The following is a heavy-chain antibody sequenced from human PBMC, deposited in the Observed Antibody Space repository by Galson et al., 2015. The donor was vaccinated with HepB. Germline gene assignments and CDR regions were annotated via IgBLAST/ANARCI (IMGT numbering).Heavy chain of an antibody. CDR2: IYSGGST. D-gene: IGHD2-2*02. Sequence: SLRLSCAASGFTVSSNYMSWVRQAPGKGLEWVSVIYSGGSTYYADSVKSRFTISRNNSKNTLYLQMNSLRAEDTAVYYWAKSHYCSSTSCYNYYYYGMDVWGQGTPVTVSS. J-gene: IGHJ6*02. CDR3: AKSHYCSSTSCYNYYYYGMDV. V-gene: IGHV3-66*01. CDR1: GFTVSSNY.